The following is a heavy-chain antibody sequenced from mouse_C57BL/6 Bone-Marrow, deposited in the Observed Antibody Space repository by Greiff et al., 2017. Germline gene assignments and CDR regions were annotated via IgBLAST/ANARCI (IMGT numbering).Heavy chain of an antibody. CDR2: IDPENGDT. CDR3: TTYYYGSSG. J-gene: IGHJ2*01. D-gene: IGHD1-1*01. CDR1: GFNIKDDY. Sequence: EVQLQQSGAELVRPGASVKLSCTASGFNIKDDYMHWVKQRPEQGLEWIGWIDPENGDTEDASKFQGKATITADTSSNTAYLQLSSLTSEDTAVYYCTTYYYGSSGWGQGTTLTVSS. V-gene: IGHV14-4*01.